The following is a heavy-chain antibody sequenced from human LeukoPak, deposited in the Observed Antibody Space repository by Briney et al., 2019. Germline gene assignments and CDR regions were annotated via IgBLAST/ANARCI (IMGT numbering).Heavy chain of an antibody. V-gene: IGHV1-69*04. J-gene: IGHJ4*02. Sequence: SVKVSCKASGYTFTSYGISWVRQAPGQGLEWMGRIIPILGIANYAQKFQGRVTITADKSTSTAYMELSSLRSEDTAVYYCARVVDDSRSDYFDYWGQGTLVTVSS. D-gene: IGHD3-22*01. CDR1: GYTFTSYG. CDR3: ARVVDDSRSDYFDY. CDR2: IIPILGIA.